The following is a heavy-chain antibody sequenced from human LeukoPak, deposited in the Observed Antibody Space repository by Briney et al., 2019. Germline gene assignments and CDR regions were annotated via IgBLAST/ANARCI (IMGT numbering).Heavy chain of an antibody. Sequence: SETLSLTCTVSGGSIISSSYYWGWIRQPPGKGLEWIGSIYYSGSTYYNQSLKSRVTISVDTSKNQFSLKLSSVTAADTAVYYCARDTPYNKYYDFWSGPIGTGYDALDIWGQGTMVPVSS. CDR1: GGSIISSSYY. V-gene: IGHV4-39*07. CDR3: ARDTPYNKYYDFWSGPIGTGYDALDI. CDR2: IYYSGST. D-gene: IGHD3-3*01. J-gene: IGHJ3*02.